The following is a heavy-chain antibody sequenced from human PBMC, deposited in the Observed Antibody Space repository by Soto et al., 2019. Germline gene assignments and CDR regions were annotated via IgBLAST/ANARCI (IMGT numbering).Heavy chain of an antibody. Sequence: ASVKVSCKAFGYTFTRHYIHWVRQAPGQGLEWMGGITPGGTPTTFAQKFQGRVTMTRDTSTSTVYMEPSSLRSEDTAVYYCAREGGIAARRNLFDYWGQGTLVTVSS. CDR3: AREGGIAARRNLFDY. CDR2: ITPGGTPT. CDR1: GYTFTRHY. D-gene: IGHD6-6*01. J-gene: IGHJ4*02. V-gene: IGHV1-46*01.